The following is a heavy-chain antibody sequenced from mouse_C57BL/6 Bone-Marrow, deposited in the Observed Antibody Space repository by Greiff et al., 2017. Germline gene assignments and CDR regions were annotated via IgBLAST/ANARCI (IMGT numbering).Heavy chain of an antibody. V-gene: IGHV2-9-1*01. Sequence: VQLQESAPGLVAPSQSLSITCTVSGFSLTSYAISWVRQPPGKGLAWLGVICTGGGSNYLSALKSRLSISKDNTKSQIFLKMNSRQTDDAARYYCARFYYGSSWEFAYWGQGTLVTVSA. CDR2: ICTGGGS. J-gene: IGHJ3*01. CDR1: GFSLTSYA. D-gene: IGHD1-1*01. CDR3: ARFYYGSSWEFAY.